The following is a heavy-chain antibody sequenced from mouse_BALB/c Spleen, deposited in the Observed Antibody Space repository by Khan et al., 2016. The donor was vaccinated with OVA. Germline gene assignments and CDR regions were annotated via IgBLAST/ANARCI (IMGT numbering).Heavy chain of an antibody. D-gene: IGHD1-1*01. CDR3: TRGGYGSPFAY. V-gene: IGHV1S81*02. CDR2: INPSNGGT. Sequence: QVQLQQSGAELVKPGASVKLSCKASGYTFTSYYMYWVKQRPGQGLEWIGEINPSNGGTNVNEKFKSKATLTVDKSSSTAYLEVSSRTSEDSAVYYCTRGGYGSPFAYWGQGTLVTVSA. CDR1: GYTFTSYY. J-gene: IGHJ3*01.